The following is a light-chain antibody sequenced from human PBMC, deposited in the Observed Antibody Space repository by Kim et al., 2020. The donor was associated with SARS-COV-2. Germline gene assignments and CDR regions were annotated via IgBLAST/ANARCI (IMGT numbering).Light chain of an antibody. V-gene: IGLV1-40*03. J-gene: IGLJ3*02. CDR1: SSNIEAGYD. Sequence: QGVTISCTGSSSNIEAGYDVHWYQQLPGTTPKLLIYSNTNRPSGVPDRFSGSKSGASASLAITGLQADDEADYYCQSYDYSLSLWVFGGGTQLTVL. CDR3: QSYDYSLSLWV. CDR2: SNT.